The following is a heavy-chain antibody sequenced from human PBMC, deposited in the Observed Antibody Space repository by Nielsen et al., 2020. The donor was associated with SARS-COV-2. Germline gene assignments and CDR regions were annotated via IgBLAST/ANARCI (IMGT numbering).Heavy chain of an antibody. CDR1: GGTFSSYG. CDR2: INPNSGGT. Sequence: ASVKVSCKASGGTFSSYGISWVRQAPGQGLEWMGRINPNSGGTNYAQKFQGRVTMTRDTSNSTAYMELSRLSSDDTAVYYCAREYSSSSGRCSDNWGQGTLVTVSS. D-gene: IGHD6-6*01. V-gene: IGHV1-2*06. J-gene: IGHJ4*02. CDR3: AREYSSSSGRCSDN.